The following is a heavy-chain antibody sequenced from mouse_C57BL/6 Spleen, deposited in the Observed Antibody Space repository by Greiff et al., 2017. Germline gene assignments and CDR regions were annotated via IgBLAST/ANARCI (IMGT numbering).Heavy chain of an antibody. CDR1: GFTFSDYG. CDR2: ISSGSSTI. J-gene: IGHJ2*01. Sequence: EVMLVESGGGLVKPGGSLKLSCAASGFTFSDYGMHWVRQAPEKGLEWVAYISSGSSTIYYADTVKGRFTISRDNAKNTLFLQMTSLRSEDTAMYYCARGRSTMVTTGYYFDYWGQGTTLTVSS. D-gene: IGHD2-1*01. CDR3: ARGRSTMVTTGYYFDY. V-gene: IGHV5-17*01.